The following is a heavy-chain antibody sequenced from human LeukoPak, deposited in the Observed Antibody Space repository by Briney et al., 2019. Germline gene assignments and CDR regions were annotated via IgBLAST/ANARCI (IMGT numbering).Heavy chain of an antibody. CDR1: GFTFSSYA. J-gene: IGHJ4*02. Sequence: PGGSLRLSCAASGFTFSSYAMSWVRQAPGKGLEWVSAISGSGGSIYYADSVKGRFTISRDNSKNTLYLHMNSLRAEDTAVYYCAKEPNDSSGSFDYWGQGTLVTVSS. V-gene: IGHV3-23*01. CDR3: AKEPNDSSGSFDY. D-gene: IGHD3-22*01. CDR2: ISGSGGSI.